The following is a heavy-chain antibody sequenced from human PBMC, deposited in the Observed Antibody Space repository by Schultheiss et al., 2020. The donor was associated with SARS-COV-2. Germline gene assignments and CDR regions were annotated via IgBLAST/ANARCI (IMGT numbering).Heavy chain of an antibody. V-gene: IGHV4-34*01. CDR1: GGSFSGYY. Sequence: SETLSLTCAVYGGSFSGYYWSWIRQPPGKGLEWIGEINHSGSTNYNPSLKSRVTISVDTSKNQFSLKLSSVTAADTAVYYCARQSGYGQDDWGQGTLVTVSS. D-gene: IGHD5-12*01. J-gene: IGHJ4*02. CDR3: ARQSGYGQDD. CDR2: INHSGST.